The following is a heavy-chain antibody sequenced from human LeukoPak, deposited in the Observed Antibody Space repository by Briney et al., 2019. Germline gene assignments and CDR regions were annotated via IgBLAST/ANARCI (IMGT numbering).Heavy chain of an antibody. J-gene: IGHJ5*02. Sequence: SETLSLTCTVSGGSINSRSCYWGWIRQPPGKGLEWIASIYYDGDTYNNPSLKSRVTISVDTSKNQFSLNLSSVTAADTAVYFCARDCFDDYAAWGTKNWVDTWGQGTLVTVSS. V-gene: IGHV4-39*07. D-gene: IGHD4-17*01. CDR2: IYYDGDT. CDR3: ARDCFDDYAAWGTKNWVDT. CDR1: GGSINSRSCY.